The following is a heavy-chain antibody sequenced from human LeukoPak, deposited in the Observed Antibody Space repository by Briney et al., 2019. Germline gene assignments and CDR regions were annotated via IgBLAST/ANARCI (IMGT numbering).Heavy chain of an antibody. CDR2: IYTSGST. Sequence: SETLSLTCTVSGGSISSGSYYWSWIRQPAGKGLEWIGRIYTSGSTNYNPSLKSRVTISVDTSKNQFSLKLSSVTAADTAVYYCARGWELPRLDYWGQGTLVTVSS. CDR3: ARGWELPRLDY. CDR1: GGSISSGSYY. J-gene: IGHJ4*02. D-gene: IGHD1-26*01. V-gene: IGHV4-61*02.